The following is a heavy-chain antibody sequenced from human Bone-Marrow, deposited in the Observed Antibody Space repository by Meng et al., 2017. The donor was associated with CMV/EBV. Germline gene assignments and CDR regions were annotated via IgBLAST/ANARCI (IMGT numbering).Heavy chain of an antibody. D-gene: IGHD2-21*01. CDR2: IIPIFGTA. CDR1: GGTFSSYA. V-gene: IGHV1-69*05. Sequence: SVKVSCKASGGTFSSYAISWVRQAPGQGLEWMGGIIPIFGTANYAQKFQGRVTITTDESTSTAYMELSSLRSEDTAVYYCARDRCGGDCYSRYYYGMDVWGQGTTVTVPS. J-gene: IGHJ6*02. CDR3: ARDRCGGDCYSRYYYGMDV.